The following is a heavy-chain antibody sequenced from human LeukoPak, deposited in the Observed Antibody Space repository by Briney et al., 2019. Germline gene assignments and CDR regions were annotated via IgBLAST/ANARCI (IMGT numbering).Heavy chain of an antibody. CDR3: ARAGGYCGRISCPYYFDY. CDR1: GYTFTGYY. Sequence: VASVKVSCKASGYTFTGYYMHWVRQATGQGLEWMGWMNPNSGNTGYAQKFQGRVTMTRNTSISTAYMELSSLRSEDTAVYYCARAGGYCGRISCPYYFDYWGQGSLVAVSS. D-gene: IGHD2-15*01. J-gene: IGHJ4*02. CDR2: MNPNSGNT. V-gene: IGHV1-8*02.